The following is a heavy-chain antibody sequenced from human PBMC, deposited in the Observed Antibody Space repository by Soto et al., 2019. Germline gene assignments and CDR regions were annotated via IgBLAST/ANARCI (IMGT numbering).Heavy chain of an antibody. CDR1: GGSFSGYY. CDR3: ARGDRSNWFDP. V-gene: IGHV4-34*01. J-gene: IGHJ5*02. Sequence: SETLSLTCAVYGGSFSGYYWSWIRQPPGKGLEWIGEINHSGSTNYNPSLKGRVTISVDTSKNQFSLKLSSVTAADTAVYYCARGDRSNWFDPWGQGTLVTVSS. CDR2: INHSGST.